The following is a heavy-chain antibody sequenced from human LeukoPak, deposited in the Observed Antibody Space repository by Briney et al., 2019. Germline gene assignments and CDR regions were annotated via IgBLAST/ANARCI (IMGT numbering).Heavy chain of an antibody. D-gene: IGHD1-26*01. V-gene: IGHV3-33*01. CDR2: IWYDGSNK. J-gene: IGHJ4*02. Sequence: GRSLRLSCAASGFTFSSYGMHWVRQAPGKGLEWVAVIWYDGSNKYYADSVKGRFTISRDNSKNTLYLQMNSLRAEDTAVYYCARDWELASYFDYWGQGTLVPVSS. CDR1: GFTFSSYG. CDR3: ARDWELASYFDY.